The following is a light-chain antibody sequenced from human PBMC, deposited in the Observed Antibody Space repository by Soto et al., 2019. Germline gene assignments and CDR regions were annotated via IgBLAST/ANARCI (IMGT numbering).Light chain of an antibody. V-gene: IGKV3-15*01. J-gene: IGKJ4*01. Sequence: EIVMTQSPATLSVSPGERATLSCRASQSVSSKLAWYQQKVGQAPRLLIYGASTRAAGIPARFCGSGSGTEFTLTISSLQSEDFEVYYCQQYDKWPLTFGGGAKVEIK. CDR1: QSVSSK. CDR2: GAS. CDR3: QQYDKWPLT.